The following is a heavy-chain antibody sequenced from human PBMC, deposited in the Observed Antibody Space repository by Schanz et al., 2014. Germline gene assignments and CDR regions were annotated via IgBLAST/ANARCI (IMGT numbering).Heavy chain of an antibody. J-gene: IGHJ6*02. CDR3: AREEGWGIAAAGAKLDCYSMDV. CDR2: ISSSSSYI. Sequence: EVQLVESGGYLVQPGGSLRLSCAASGFTFSSYSMNWVRQAPGKGLEWVSSISSSSSYIYYADSVKGRFTISRDNAKNSLYLQMNSLIAEDTAGYYCAREEGWGIAAAGAKLDCYSMDVWGQGTTVTVSS. CDR1: GFTFSSYS. V-gene: IGHV3-21*01. D-gene: IGHD6-13*01.